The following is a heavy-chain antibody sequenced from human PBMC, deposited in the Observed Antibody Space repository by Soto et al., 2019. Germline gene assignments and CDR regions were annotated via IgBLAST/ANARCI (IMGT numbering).Heavy chain of an antibody. CDR3: ARDRSGSYRDAFDI. CDR2: IIPIFGTA. D-gene: IGHD1-26*01. CDR1: GGTFSSYA. J-gene: IGHJ3*02. Sequence: GASVKVSCKASGGTFSSYAISWVRQAPGQGLEWMGGIIPIFGTANYAQKFQGRVTITADESTSTAYMELSSLRSEDTAVYYCARDRSGSYRDAFDIWGQGTMVTVSS. V-gene: IGHV1-69*13.